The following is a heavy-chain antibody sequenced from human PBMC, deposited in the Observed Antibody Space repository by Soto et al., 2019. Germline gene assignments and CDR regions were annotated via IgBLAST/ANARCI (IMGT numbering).Heavy chain of an antibody. D-gene: IGHD3-22*01. Sequence: PGGSLRLSCAASGFTVSSNYMSWVRQAPGKGLEWVSVIYSGGSTYYADSVKGRFTISRDNSKNTLYLQMNSLRAEDTAVYYCARGLSYYYDSSGYYYFDYWGQGTLVTVSS. J-gene: IGHJ4*02. CDR2: IYSGGST. CDR3: ARGLSYYYDSSGYYYFDY. CDR1: GFTVSSNY. V-gene: IGHV3-53*01.